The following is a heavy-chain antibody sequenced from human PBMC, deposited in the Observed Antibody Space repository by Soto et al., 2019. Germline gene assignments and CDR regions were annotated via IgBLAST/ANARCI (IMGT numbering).Heavy chain of an antibody. V-gene: IGHV4-30-2*01. CDR3: ARLALVTRIFDY. D-gene: IGHD2-21*02. CDR1: GGSISSGGYS. Sequence: QLQLQESGSGLVKPSQTLSLTCAVSGGSISSGGYSWSWIRQPQGKGLEWIGYVYHSGNPYYNPSLKGRVTISLDRSKHQFSLELGSVTAADTAVYYCARLALVTRIFDYWGQGTLVTVSS. J-gene: IGHJ4*02. CDR2: VYHSGNP.